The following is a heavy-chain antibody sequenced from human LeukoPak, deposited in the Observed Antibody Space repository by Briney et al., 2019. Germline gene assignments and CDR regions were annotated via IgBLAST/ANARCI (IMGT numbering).Heavy chain of an antibody. D-gene: IGHD4-17*01. CDR1: GYIFSDYA. V-gene: IGHV1-3*01. J-gene: IGHJ4*02. Sequence: ASVKVSCKASGYIFSDYAIQWVRQAPGQGLEWMGWINAGNGKTKYSQKFQDRVTITRDTSASTAYLELSRLRFKDTAVYFCARARWTSTGTTYYLDYWGQGTLVTVSS. CDR3: ARARWTSTGTTYYLDY. CDR2: INAGNGKT.